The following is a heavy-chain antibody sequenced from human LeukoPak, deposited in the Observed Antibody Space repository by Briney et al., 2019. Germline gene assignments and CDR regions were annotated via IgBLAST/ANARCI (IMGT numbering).Heavy chain of an antibody. CDR3: AREGSYYDSSGSYDY. Sequence: GASVKVSCKASGYTSTSYGISWVRQAPGQGLEWMGWISAYNGNTNYAQKLQGRVTMTTDTSTSTAYMELSSLRSEDTAVYYCAREGSYYDSSGSYDYWGQGTLVTVSS. CDR1: GYTSTSYG. CDR2: ISAYNGNT. D-gene: IGHD3-22*01. V-gene: IGHV1-18*01. J-gene: IGHJ4*02.